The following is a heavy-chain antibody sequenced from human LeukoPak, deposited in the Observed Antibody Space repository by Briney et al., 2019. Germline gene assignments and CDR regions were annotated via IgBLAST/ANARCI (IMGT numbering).Heavy chain of an antibody. CDR1: GFTFDDYA. CDR2: ISWNSGSI. Sequence: SGGSLRLSCAASGFTFDDYAMHWVRQAPGKSLEWVSGISWNSGSIGYADSVKGRFTISRDNAKNSLYLQMNSLRAEDTALYYCARSGGFDYWGQGTLVTVSS. CDR3: ARSGGFDY. D-gene: IGHD1-14*01. V-gene: IGHV3-9*01. J-gene: IGHJ4*02.